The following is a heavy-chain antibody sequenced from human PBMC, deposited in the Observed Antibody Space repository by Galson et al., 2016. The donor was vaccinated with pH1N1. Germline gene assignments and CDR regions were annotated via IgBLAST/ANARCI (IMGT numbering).Heavy chain of an antibody. CDR3: ARRLTPYSGSSWVMDV. D-gene: IGHD6-13*01. CDR1: GFSLSTSGMC. Sequence: PALVKPTQTLTLTCTFSGFSLSTSGMCVSWIRQPPGKALEWLARIDWDDDKYYGASLQTRLTISKDTSKNQVVLTMTNMDPVDTATCYCARRLTPYSGSSWVMDVWGQGTTVTVSS. V-gene: IGHV2-70*11. J-gene: IGHJ6*02. CDR2: IDWDDDK.